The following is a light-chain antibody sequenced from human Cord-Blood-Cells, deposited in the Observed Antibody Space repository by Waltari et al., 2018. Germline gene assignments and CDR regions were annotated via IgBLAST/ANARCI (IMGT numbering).Light chain of an antibody. V-gene: IGLV2-23*01. Sequence: QSALTQPASVSGSPGHSTTISCTGTSSDVGSYNLVSWYQQHPGKAPQLMIYAGSKRPSGVSNRGSGAKSGNTASLTISGLQAEDEADYYCCSYAGSNVVFGGGTKLTVL. J-gene: IGLJ2*01. CDR1: SSDVGSYNL. CDR3: CSYAGSNVV. CDR2: AGS.